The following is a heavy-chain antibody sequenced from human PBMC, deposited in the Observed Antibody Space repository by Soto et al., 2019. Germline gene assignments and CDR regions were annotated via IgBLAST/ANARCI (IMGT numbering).Heavy chain of an antibody. CDR3: ARGGSLWFGELSAYYYGMDV. CDR2: INPNSGGT. V-gene: IGHV1-2*04. D-gene: IGHD3-10*01. J-gene: IGHJ6*02. CDR1: GYTFTGYY. Sequence: QVQLVQSGAEVKKPGASVKVSCKASGYTFTGYYMHWVRQAPGQGLEWMGWINPNSGGTNYAQKCQGWVTMTGDTYISTAYMERSRLRSDDTAVYYCARGGSLWFGELSAYYYGMDVWGQGTTVTVSS.